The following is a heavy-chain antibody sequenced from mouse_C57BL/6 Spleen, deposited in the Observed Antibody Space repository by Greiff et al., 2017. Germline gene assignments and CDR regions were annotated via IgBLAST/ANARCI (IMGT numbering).Heavy chain of an antibody. V-gene: IGHV1-22*01. CDR3: ARVTTVVEGAMDY. CDR1: GYTFTDYN. J-gene: IGHJ4*01. CDR2: INPNNGGT. D-gene: IGHD1-1*01. Sequence: VQLKESGPELVKPGASVKMSCKASGYTFTDYNMHWVKQSHGKSLEWIGYINPNNGGTSYNQKFKGKATLTVNKSSSTAYMELRSLTSEDSAVYYCARVTTVVEGAMDYWGQGTSVTVSS.